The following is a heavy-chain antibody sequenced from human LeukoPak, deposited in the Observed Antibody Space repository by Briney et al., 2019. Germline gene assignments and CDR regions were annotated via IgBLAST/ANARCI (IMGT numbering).Heavy chain of an antibody. J-gene: IGHJ4*02. V-gene: IGHV1-2*02. D-gene: IGHD6-6*01. CDR3: ASLGYSSSSGPPPYYFDY. CDR1: GYTFTGCY. Sequence: ASVKVSCKASGYTFTGCYMHWVRQAPGQGLEWMGWINPNSGGTNYAQKFQGRVTMTRDTSISTAYMELSRLRSDDTAVYYCASLGYSSSSGPPPYYFDYWGQGTLVTVSS. CDR2: INPNSGGT.